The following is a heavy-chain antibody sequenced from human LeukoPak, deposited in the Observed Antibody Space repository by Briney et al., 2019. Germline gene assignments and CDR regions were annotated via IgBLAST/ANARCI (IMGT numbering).Heavy chain of an antibody. J-gene: IGHJ3*02. CDR3: ARYTAMVNDAFDI. D-gene: IGHD5-18*01. CDR2: LYFSGST. CDR1: GVSISHTNYY. V-gene: IGHV4-39*01. Sequence: SETLSLTCTVSGVSISHTNYYWGWIRQPPGKGLEWVGSLYFSGSTYYSSSLKSRVTISLDNSRKQFSLKVTSVTAADTAVYYCARYTAMVNDAFDIWGQGTMVTVSS.